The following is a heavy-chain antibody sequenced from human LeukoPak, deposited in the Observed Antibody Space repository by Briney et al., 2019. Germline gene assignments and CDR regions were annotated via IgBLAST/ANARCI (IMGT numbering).Heavy chain of an antibody. Sequence: SETLSLTCTVSGGSISSYYWSWIRQPPGKGLEWIGYIYYSGSTNYNPSLKSRVTISVYTSKNQFSLKLSSVTAADTAVYYCARQPSLPRMAYDSSGYYFDYWGQGTLVTVSS. D-gene: IGHD3-22*01. J-gene: IGHJ4*02. CDR3: ARQPSLPRMAYDSSGYYFDY. CDR2: IYYSGST. V-gene: IGHV4-59*08. CDR1: GGSISSYY.